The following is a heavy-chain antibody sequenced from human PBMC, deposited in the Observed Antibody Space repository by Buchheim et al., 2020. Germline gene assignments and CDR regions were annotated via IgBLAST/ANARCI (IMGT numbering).Heavy chain of an antibody. CDR3: ARHPRHSSGYAFYYYYGMDV. CDR1: GYSFTSYW. CDR2: IYPGDSDT. Sequence: EVQLVQSGAEVKKPGESLKISCKGSGYSFTSYWIGWVRQMPEKGLEWMGIIYPGDSDTRYSPSFQGQVTISADKSISTTYPQWSSLKASDTAMYYCARHPRHSSGYAFYYYYGMDVWGQGTT. D-gene: IGHD3-22*01. J-gene: IGHJ6*02. V-gene: IGHV5-51*01.